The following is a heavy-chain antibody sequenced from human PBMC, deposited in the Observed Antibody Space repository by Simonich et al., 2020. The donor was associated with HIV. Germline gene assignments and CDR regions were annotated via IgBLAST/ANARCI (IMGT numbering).Heavy chain of an antibody. J-gene: IGHJ4*02. V-gene: IGHV1-18*01. CDR1: GYTFSNFG. D-gene: IGHD5-18*01. Sequence: QVQLVQSGAEVKKPGASVKVSCKASGYTFSNFGISWVRQAPGQGLEWMGWSSAYSITTKYAQKLQGRVIMTTDSSTNTAYMELRNLRSDDTAVYYGTRDPRNTAMVPFDYWGQGTLVTVSS. CDR3: TRDPRNTAMVPFDY. CDR2: SSAYSITT.